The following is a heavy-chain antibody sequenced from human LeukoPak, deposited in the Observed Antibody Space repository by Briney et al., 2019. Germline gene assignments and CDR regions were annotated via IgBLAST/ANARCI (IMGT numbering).Heavy chain of an antibody. Sequence: SETLSLTCTVSGGSIGSTRYYWGWIRQPPGKGLEWIGSISYSGSTHYNPSLQSRVTISVDTSKNQFSLKVTSVTASDTAVYYCARHVDSSGYYTTAVDYWGQGTLVTVSS. D-gene: IGHD3-22*01. CDR3: ARHVDSSGYYTTAVDY. J-gene: IGHJ4*02. V-gene: IGHV4-39*01. CDR1: GGSIGSTRYY. CDR2: ISYSGST.